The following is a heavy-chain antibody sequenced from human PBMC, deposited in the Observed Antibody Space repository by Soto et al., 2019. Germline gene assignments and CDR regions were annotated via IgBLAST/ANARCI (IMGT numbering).Heavy chain of an antibody. Sequence: PSETLSLTCTVSGGSIGSDYWSWIRQPPWKGLEWIGYVHYSGNTKYNPSLKSRVTISVDTSKNQISLELTFVTTADTAVYYCARGVKAVALDYFYYGLDIWGQGTTVTVSS. J-gene: IGHJ6*02. CDR3: ARGVKAVALDYFYYGLDI. D-gene: IGHD2-15*01. CDR1: GGSIGSDY. V-gene: IGHV4-59*01. CDR2: VHYSGNT.